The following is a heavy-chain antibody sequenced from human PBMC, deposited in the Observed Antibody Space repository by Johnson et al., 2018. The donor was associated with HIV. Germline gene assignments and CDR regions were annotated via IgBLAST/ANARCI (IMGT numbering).Heavy chain of an antibody. CDR1: GFTFSSYW. CDR3: ARGALSPAAPDAFDI. J-gene: IGHJ3*02. D-gene: IGHD6-13*01. V-gene: IGHV3-64*01. CDR2: ISSNGGST. Sequence: VQLVESGGVLVQPGGSLILSCAASGFTFSSYWMHWVRQAPGKGLVWVSRISSNGGSTYYANSVKGRFTISRDNSKNTLYLQMGSLRAEDMAVYYCARGALSPAAPDAFDIWGQGTMVTVSS.